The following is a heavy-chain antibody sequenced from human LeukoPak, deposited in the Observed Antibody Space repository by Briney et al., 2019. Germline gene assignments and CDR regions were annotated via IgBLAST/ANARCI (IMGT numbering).Heavy chain of an antibody. CDR3: ARVGAAAGMGFGLDY. CDR2: IYHSGST. V-gene: IGHV4-59*01. D-gene: IGHD6-13*01. J-gene: IGHJ4*02. CDR1: GGSFSGYY. Sequence: PSETLSLTCAVYGGSFSGYYWSWIRQPPGKGLEWIGYIYHSGSTNYNPSLESRVTISVDTSKNQFSLKLSSVTAADTAVYYCARVGAAAGMGFGLDYWGQGTLVTVSS.